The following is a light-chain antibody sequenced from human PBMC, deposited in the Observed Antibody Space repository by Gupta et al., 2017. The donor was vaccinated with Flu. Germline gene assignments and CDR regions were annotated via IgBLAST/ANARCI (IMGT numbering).Light chain of an antibody. J-gene: IGLJ2*01. V-gene: IGLV1-40*03. CDR1: TSTIGAGSD. CDR3: HSYDSSLRVHGG. Sequence: TISCTGSTSTIGAGSDVHCYQHLPGTAPTLLLVWISSRPSAVPARFSFSKSGASASLAITGRQAEDEADEACHSYDSSLRVHGGFGGGTKLTVL. CDR2: WIS.